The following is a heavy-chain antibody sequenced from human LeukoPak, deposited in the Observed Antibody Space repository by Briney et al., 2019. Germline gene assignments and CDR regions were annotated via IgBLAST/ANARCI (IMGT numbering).Heavy chain of an antibody. CDR2: IYGNDDK. D-gene: IGHD4-17*01. V-gene: IGHV2-5*01. J-gene: IGHJ5*02. CDR3: VHRTTVTSVHH. Sequence: SGPTLVNPTQTLTLTCTFSGFSLNSNAVVVGWVRQPPGQALEWLTFIYGNDDKRYSPSLESRLTITKDTSKNQVVLTMTDMDSVDTATYYCVHRTTVTSVHHWGQGTLVTVSS. CDR1: GFSLNSNAVV.